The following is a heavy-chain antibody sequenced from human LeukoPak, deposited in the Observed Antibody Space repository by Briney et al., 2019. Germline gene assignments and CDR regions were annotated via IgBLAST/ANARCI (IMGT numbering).Heavy chain of an antibody. Sequence: ASVKVSCKASGGTFSSYAISWVRQAPGQGLEWMGRIIPILGIANYAQKFQGRVTITADKSTSTAYMELSSLRSEDTAVYYCARGGYSYGYISSYYYGMDVWGQGTTVTVSS. J-gene: IGHJ6*02. CDR3: ARGGYSYGYISSYYYGMDV. CDR1: GGTFSSYA. V-gene: IGHV1-69*04. D-gene: IGHD5-18*01. CDR2: IIPILGIA.